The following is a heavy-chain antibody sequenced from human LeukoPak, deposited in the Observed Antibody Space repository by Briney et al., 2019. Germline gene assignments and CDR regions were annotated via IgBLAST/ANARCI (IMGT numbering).Heavy chain of an antibody. V-gene: IGHV3-7*04. Sequence: PGKSLRLSCAASGFTFSTYWMTWVRQAPGEGLEWVANTNQDGSEQYYVDSVRGRFTISRDNAKNSLYLQMNSLRAEDTAVYYCARSYSSSRGTFDYWGQGTLVTVSS. J-gene: IGHJ4*02. CDR1: GFTFSTYW. CDR3: ARSYSSSRGTFDY. D-gene: IGHD6-6*01. CDR2: TNQDGSEQ.